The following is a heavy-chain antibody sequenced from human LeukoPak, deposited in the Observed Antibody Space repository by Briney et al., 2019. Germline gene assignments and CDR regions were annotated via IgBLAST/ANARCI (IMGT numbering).Heavy chain of an antibody. CDR2: IYYSGST. V-gene: IGHV4-59*08. D-gene: IGHD1-26*01. CDR3: ARLVGLGPYAKETNYFDY. Sequence: SETLSLTCTVSGGSISSYYWSWIRQPPGKGLEWIGYIYYSGSTNYNPSPKSRVTISVDTSKNQFSLKLSSVTAADTAVYYCARLVGLGPYAKETNYFDYWGQGTLVTVSS. J-gene: IGHJ4*02. CDR1: GGSISSYY.